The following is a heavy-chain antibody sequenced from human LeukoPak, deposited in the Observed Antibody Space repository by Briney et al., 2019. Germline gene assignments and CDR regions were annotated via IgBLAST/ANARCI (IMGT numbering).Heavy chain of an antibody. J-gene: IGHJ4*02. CDR3: ARAYAPGDLGD. CDR1: GFTFSSYA. V-gene: IGHV3-48*04. D-gene: IGHD4-17*01. CDR2: ISSSSSTI. Sequence: GGSLRLSCAASGFTFSSYAMSWVRQAPGKGLEWVSYISSSSSTIYYADSVKGRFTISRDNAKNSLYLQMNSLRAEDTAVYYCARAYAPGDLGDWGQGTLVTVSS.